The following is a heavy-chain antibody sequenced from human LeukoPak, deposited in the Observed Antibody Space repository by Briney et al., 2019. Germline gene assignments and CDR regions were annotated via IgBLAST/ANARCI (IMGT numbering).Heavy chain of an antibody. D-gene: IGHD4-11*01. Sequence: PSETLSLTCCVSGGSLSSNLYYWGWIRQSPGKGLEWIGSVFYTGATYDSPSLKSRITISVDTSKNQFSLKLSSVTAADTAVYYCARGMTTHNWFDPWGQGTLVTVSS. CDR3: ARGMTTHNWFDP. V-gene: IGHV4-39*07. CDR2: VFYTGAT. CDR1: GGSLSSNLYY. J-gene: IGHJ5*02.